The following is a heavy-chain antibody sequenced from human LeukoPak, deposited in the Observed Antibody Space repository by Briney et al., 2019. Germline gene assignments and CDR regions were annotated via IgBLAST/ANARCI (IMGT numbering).Heavy chain of an antibody. CDR2: ISAYNGNT. Sequence: ASVTVSCKASGYTFTSYGISWVRQAPGQGLEWMGWISAYNGNTNYAQKLQGRVTMTTDTSTSTAYMELRSLRSDDTAVYYCARDVPQMYSSGWPFDYWGQGTLVTVSS. D-gene: IGHD6-19*01. CDR1: GYTFTSYG. V-gene: IGHV1-18*01. J-gene: IGHJ4*02. CDR3: ARDVPQMYSSGWPFDY.